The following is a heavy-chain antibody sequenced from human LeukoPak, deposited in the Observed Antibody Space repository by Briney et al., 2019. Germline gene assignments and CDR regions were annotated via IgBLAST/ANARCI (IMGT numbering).Heavy chain of an antibody. CDR1: GGSISSSSYY. J-gene: IGHJ4*02. V-gene: IGHV4-39*07. CDR3: ARGTLYRGWSYYLDF. D-gene: IGHD6-19*01. Sequence: TSETLSLTCTVSGGSISSSSYYWGWIRQPPGKGLEWIGSIYYSGSTYYNPSLKSRVTMSVDMSKNHFSLRLRSVTAADTAMYYCARGTLYRGWSYYLDFWGQGSQVTVSS. CDR2: IYYSGST.